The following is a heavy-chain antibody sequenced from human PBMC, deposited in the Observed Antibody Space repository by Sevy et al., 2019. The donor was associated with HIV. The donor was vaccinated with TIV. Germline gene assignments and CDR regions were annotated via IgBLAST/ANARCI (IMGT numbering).Heavy chain of an antibody. CDR1: GFTFSDYY. J-gene: IGHJ4*02. Sequence: GGSLRLSCAASGFTFSDYYMSWIRQAPGKGLEWVSYISSSGSTIYYADSVKGRFTISRDNAKNSLYLQMNSLRAEDTAVYYCARTLTTTVYSSGWYGTFDYWGQRTLVTVSS. CDR3: ARTLTTTVYSSGWYGTFDY. V-gene: IGHV3-11*01. D-gene: IGHD6-19*01. CDR2: ISSSGSTI.